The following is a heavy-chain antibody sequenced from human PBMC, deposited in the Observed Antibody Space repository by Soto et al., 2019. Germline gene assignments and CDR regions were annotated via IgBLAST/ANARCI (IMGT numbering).Heavy chain of an antibody. CDR2: IIPIFGTA. CDR3: ASSHELRALYYFDY. Sequence: QVQLVQSGAEVKKPGSSGKVSCKASGGTFSSYAISGVRQAPGQGLEWMGGIIPIFGTANYAQKFQGRVTITADESTSTAYMELSSLRSEDTAVYYCASSHELRALYYFDYWGQGTLVTVSS. D-gene: IGHD1-26*01. V-gene: IGHV1-69*01. J-gene: IGHJ4*02. CDR1: GGTFSSYA.